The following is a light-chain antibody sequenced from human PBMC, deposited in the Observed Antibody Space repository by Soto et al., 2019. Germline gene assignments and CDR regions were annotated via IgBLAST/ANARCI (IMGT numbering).Light chain of an antibody. V-gene: IGLV2-14*01. J-gene: IGLJ1*01. Sequence: QSALTQPASVSGSPGQSITISCTGTSSDVGGYNYVSWYQQLPGKAPKLMIYDVSNRPSGVSNRFSGSKSVNTASLTISGLQAEDEADYYCSSYTSSNTLYVFGTGTKLTVL. CDR3: SSYTSSNTLYV. CDR2: DVS. CDR1: SSDVGGYNY.